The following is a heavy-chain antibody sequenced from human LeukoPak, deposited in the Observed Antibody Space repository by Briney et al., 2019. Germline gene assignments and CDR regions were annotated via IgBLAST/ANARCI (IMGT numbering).Heavy chain of an antibody. CDR1: GYNFARYW. CDR2: IYPATSET. J-gene: IGHJ3*02. D-gene: IGHD4-23*01. CDR3: ARRGGNSNDDAFNI. V-gene: IGHV5-51*01. Sequence: GESLKISCEGSGYNFARYWIAWLRQMPGKGLEWMAIIYPATSETRYSPSFQGQVTISADKSINTAYLQWSRLQASDTAMYYCARRGGNSNDDAFNIWGLGTVVTVSS.